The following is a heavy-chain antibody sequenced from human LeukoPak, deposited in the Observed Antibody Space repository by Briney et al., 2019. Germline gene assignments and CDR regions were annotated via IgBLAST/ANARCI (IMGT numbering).Heavy chain of an antibody. D-gene: IGHD2-2*01. CDR3: ARSEYPGHYFDY. J-gene: IGHJ4*02. V-gene: IGHV4-61*01. CDR2: IYYSGST. CDR1: GGSVSSGSYY. Sequence: SETLSLTCTVSGGSVSSGSYYWSWIRQPPGKGLEWIGYIYYSGSTNYNPSLKSRATISVDTSKNQFSLKLSSVTAADTAVYYCARSEYPGHYFDYWGQGTLVTVSS.